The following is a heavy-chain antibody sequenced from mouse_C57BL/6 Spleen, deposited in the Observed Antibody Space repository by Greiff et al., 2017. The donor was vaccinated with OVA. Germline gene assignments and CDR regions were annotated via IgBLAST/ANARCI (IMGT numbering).Heavy chain of an antibody. V-gene: IGHV14-4*01. D-gene: IGHD4-1*01. J-gene: IGHJ2*01. CDR1: GFNIKDDY. CDR2: IDPENGDT. CDR3: TTDWDVEGSDY. Sequence: VQLKESGAELVRPGASVKLSCTASGFNIKDDYMHWVKQRPEQGLEWIGWIDPENGDTEYASKFQGKATITADTSSNTAYLQLSSLTSEDTAVYYCTTDWDVEGSDYWGQGTTLTVSS.